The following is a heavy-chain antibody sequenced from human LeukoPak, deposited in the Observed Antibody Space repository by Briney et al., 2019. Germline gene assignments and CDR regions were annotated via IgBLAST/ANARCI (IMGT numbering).Heavy chain of an antibody. CDR2: ISRASESI. CDR1: GFTFNAYS. J-gene: IGHJ4*02. D-gene: IGHD2-15*01. CDR3: AKSGLNRFDY. V-gene: IGHV3-21*04. Sequence: GGSLRLSCAASGFTFNAYSMGWVRQAPGKGLEWVSIISRASESIFYADSVKGRFTISRDNAKNSLYLQMNGLRAEDTAVYYCAKSGLNRFDYWGQGTLVTVSS.